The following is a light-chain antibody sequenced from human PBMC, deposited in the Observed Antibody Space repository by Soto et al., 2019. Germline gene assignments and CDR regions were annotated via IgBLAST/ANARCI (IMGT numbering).Light chain of an antibody. CDR2: GNS. J-gene: IGLJ1*01. Sequence: QSVLTQPPSVSGAPGQRVTISCTGISSNIGAGYDVHWYQQLPGAAPKLLIYGNSNRPSGVPDRFSGSKSGTSASLAITGLQAEDEADYYCQSYDSSLSGSGFGTGTKV. CDR1: SSNIGAGYD. V-gene: IGLV1-40*01. CDR3: QSYDSSLSGSG.